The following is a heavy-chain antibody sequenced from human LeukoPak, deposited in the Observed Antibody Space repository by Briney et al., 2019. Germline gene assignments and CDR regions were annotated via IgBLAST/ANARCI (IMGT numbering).Heavy chain of an antibody. Sequence: GGSLRLSCAASGFTFSSYSMNWVRQAPGKGLEWVSSISSSSSYIYYADSVKGRFTISRDNAKNSLYLQMNSLRAEDTAVYHCARGASVKAYDSSNLELLAFDIWGQGTMVTVSS. CDR2: ISSSSSYI. V-gene: IGHV3-21*01. CDR1: GFTFSSYS. CDR3: ARGASVKAYDSSNLELLAFDI. D-gene: IGHD3-22*01. J-gene: IGHJ3*02.